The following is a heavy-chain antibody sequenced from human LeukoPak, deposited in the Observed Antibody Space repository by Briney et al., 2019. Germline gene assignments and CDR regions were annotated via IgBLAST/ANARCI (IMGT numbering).Heavy chain of an antibody. V-gene: IGHV4-34*01. D-gene: IGHD4-23*01. CDR1: GGSFSGYY. CDR3: ARRLWVVNPFDY. Sequence: SETLSLTCAVSGGSFSGYYWSWIRQPPGKGLEWIGEINHSGSTNYNPSLKSRVTISVDTSKNQFSLKLSSVTAADTAVYYCARRLWVVNPFDYWGQGTMVTVSS. J-gene: IGHJ4*02. CDR2: INHSGST.